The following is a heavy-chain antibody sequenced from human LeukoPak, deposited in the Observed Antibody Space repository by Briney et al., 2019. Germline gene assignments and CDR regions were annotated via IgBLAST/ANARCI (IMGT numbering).Heavy chain of an antibody. CDR3: ARDSYGDYYFDY. D-gene: IGHD4-17*01. Sequence: ASVKVSCKASGYTFTSYYIHWVRQAPGQGLEWMGLISPGGGSTSYAQKFQGRVTITRDTATSTVYMELSSLRSEDTAVYYCARDSYGDYYFDYWGQGTLVTVSS. CDR2: ISPGGGST. CDR1: GYTFTSYY. J-gene: IGHJ4*02. V-gene: IGHV1-46*01.